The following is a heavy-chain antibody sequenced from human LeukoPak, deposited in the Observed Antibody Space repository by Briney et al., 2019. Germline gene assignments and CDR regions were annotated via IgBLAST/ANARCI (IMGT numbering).Heavy chain of an antibody. CDR2: TNPNSGGT. CDR3: ARATRVWFGELYPSPPYY. D-gene: IGHD3-10*01. Sequence: ASVKVSCKASGYTFTGYYMHWVRQAPGQGLEWMGWTNPNSGGTNYAQKFQGRVTMTRDTSISTAYMELSRLRSDDTAVYYCARATRVWFGELYPSPPYYWGQGTLVTVSS. CDR1: GYTFTGYY. V-gene: IGHV1-2*02. J-gene: IGHJ4*02.